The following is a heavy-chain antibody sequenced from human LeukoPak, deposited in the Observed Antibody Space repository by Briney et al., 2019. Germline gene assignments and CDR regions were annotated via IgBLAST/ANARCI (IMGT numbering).Heavy chain of an antibody. CDR3: ARQTGSGLFILP. Sequence: KASETLSFTCTVSGVSISSSNSYWGWIRQPPGKGLEWIGSIYYSGNTYYNASLKSQVSISIDRSKNQFSLRLTSVTAADTAVYYCARQTGSGLFILPGGQGTLVTVSS. CDR1: GVSISSSNSY. V-gene: IGHV4-39*01. J-gene: IGHJ4*02. D-gene: IGHD3/OR15-3a*01. CDR2: IYYSGNT.